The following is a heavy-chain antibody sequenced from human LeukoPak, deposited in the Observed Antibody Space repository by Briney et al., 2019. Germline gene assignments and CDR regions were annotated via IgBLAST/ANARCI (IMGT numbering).Heavy chain of an antibody. CDR1: GFTVSSNY. Sequence: GGSLRLSCAASGFTVSSNYMSWVRQAPGKGLEWVSVIYSGGSTYYADSVKGRFTISRDNSKNTLYPQMNSLRAEDTAVYYCAKLDYGDYDLEYYFDYWGQGTLVTVSS. J-gene: IGHJ4*02. D-gene: IGHD4-17*01. CDR2: IYSGGST. V-gene: IGHV3-66*01. CDR3: AKLDYGDYDLEYYFDY.